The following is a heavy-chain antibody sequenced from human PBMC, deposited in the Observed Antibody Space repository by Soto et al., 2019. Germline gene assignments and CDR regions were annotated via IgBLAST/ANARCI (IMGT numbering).Heavy chain of an antibody. CDR2: IYYSGST. J-gene: IGHJ4*02. CDR1: GGSISSYY. V-gene: IGHV4-59*01. CDR3: ARGRSGFWDDY. Sequence: SETLSLTCTVSGGSISSYYWSWIRQPPGKGPEWIGYIYYSGSTNYNPSLKSRVTISVDTSKNQFSLKLSSVTAADTAVYYCARGRSGFWDDYWGQGTLVTVSS. D-gene: IGHD3-3*01.